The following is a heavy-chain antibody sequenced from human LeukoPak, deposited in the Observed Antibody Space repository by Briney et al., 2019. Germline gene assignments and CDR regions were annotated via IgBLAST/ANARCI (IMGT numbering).Heavy chain of an antibody. D-gene: IGHD2-2*01. CDR1: GGSISSSNW. Sequence: PSETLSLTCAVSGGSISSSNWWSWVRQPPGKGLEWIGEIYHSGSTNYNPSLRSRVTISVDKSKNQFSLKLSSVTAADTAVYYCARDPSYCSSTSCHPLNWFDPWGQGTLVTVSS. J-gene: IGHJ5*02. CDR2: IYHSGST. CDR3: ARDPSYCSSTSCHPLNWFDP. V-gene: IGHV4-4*02.